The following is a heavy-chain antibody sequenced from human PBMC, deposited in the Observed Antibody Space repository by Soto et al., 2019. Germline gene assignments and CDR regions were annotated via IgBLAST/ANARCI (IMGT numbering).Heavy chain of an antibody. Sequence: GSLRLSCAASGFTFSSYAMSWVRQAPGKGLEWVSAISGSGGSTYYADSVKGRFTISRDNSKNTLYLQMNSLRAEDTAVYYCAKRVNTVTTAYYYYYMDVWGKGTTVTVSS. CDR1: GFTFSSYA. CDR3: AKRVNTVTTAYYYYYMDV. V-gene: IGHV3-23*01. CDR2: ISGSGGST. J-gene: IGHJ6*03. D-gene: IGHD4-4*01.